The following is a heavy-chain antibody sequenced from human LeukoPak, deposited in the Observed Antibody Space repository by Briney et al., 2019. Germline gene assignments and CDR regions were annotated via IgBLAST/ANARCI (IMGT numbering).Heavy chain of an antibody. CDR3: AKDVSGLKAFDI. D-gene: IGHD3-22*01. J-gene: IGHJ3*02. CDR1: GGSISSYY. V-gene: IGHV4-59*01. Sequence: SETLSLTCTVSGGSISSYYWSWIRQPPGKGLEWIGYIYYSGSTNYNPSLKSRVTISADTSKNQFSLKLSSVTAADTAVYYCAKDVSGLKAFDIWGQGTMVTVSS. CDR2: IYYSGST.